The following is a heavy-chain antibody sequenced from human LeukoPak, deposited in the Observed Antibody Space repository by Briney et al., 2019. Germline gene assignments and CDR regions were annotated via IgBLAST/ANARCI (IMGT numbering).Heavy chain of an antibody. D-gene: IGHD3-16*01. CDR3: VRGQETAWGLDY. J-gene: IGHJ4*02. CDR2: ISTDAKTI. CDR1: GFAFSSNW. V-gene: IGHV3-74*01. Sequence: GGSLRLSCAASGFAFSSNWMHWVRQAPGKGLVWVSHISTDAKTIAYADFVKGRFTISRDNAKNTLYLQMNSLRADDTALYYCVRGQETAWGLDYWGQGILVTVSS.